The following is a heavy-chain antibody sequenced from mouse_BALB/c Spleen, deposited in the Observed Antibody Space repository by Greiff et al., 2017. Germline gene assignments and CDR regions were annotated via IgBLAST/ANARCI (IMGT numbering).Heavy chain of an antibody. V-gene: IGHV1-54*01. CDR3: ARGGTMSSWFAY. D-gene: IGHD2-4*01. CDR1: GYAFTNYL. J-gene: IGHJ3*01. CDR2: INPGSGGT. Sequence: QVHVKQSGAELVRPGTSVKVSCKASGYAFTNYLIEWVKQRPGQGLEWIGVINPGSGGTNYNEKFKGKATLTADKSSSTAYMQLSSLTSDDSAVYFCARGGTMSSWFAYWGQGTLVTVSA.